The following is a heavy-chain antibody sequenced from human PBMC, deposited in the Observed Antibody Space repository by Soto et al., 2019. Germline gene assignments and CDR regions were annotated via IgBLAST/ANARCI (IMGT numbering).Heavy chain of an antibody. D-gene: IGHD3-22*01. Sequence: QVQLVESGGGVVQPGRSLRLSCAASGFTFSSYGMHWVRQAPGKGLEWVAVIWYDGSNKYYGDSVKGRFTISRDNSKNTVYLQMNSLRVEDTAVYYCARDYDSRGYSPAYWGQGTLVTVSS. CDR2: IWYDGSNK. CDR1: GFTFSSYG. V-gene: IGHV3-33*01. J-gene: IGHJ4*02. CDR3: ARDYDSRGYSPAY.